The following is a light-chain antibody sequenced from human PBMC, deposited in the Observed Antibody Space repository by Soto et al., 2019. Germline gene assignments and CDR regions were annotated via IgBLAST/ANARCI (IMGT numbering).Light chain of an antibody. Sequence: EIVMTQSPATLSVSPGERATLSCRASQSVSSNLAWYQQKPGQAPRLLIYGVSTRATGIPARFSGSGSGTEFTLTISSLQSEDFAVYYCQQYNNWPPDTFGPGTKVDIK. CDR1: QSVSSN. CDR2: GVS. V-gene: IGKV3-15*01. J-gene: IGKJ3*01. CDR3: QQYNNWPPDT.